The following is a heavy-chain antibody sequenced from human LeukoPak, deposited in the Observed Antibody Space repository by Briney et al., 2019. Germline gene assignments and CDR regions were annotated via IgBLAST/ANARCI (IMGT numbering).Heavy chain of an antibody. CDR3: ARQIKDYYDSSGYPDYFDY. D-gene: IGHD3-22*01. Sequence: PGGSLRLSCAASGFTFDDYAMHWIRQPPGKGLEWIGYIYYSGSTNYNPSLKSRVTISVDTSKNQFSLKLSSVTAADTAVYYCARQIKDYYDSSGYPDYFDYWGQGTLVTVSS. CDR2: IYYSGST. J-gene: IGHJ4*02. CDR1: GFTFDDYA. V-gene: IGHV4-59*08.